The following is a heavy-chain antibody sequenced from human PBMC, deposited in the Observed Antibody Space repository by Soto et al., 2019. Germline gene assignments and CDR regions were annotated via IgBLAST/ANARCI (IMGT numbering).Heavy chain of an antibody. V-gene: IGHV1-69*06. CDR2: IIPIFGTA. D-gene: IGHD6-13*01. CDR1: GGTFSSYA. Sequence: ASVKVSCKASGGTFSSYAISWVRQAPGQGLEWMGGIIPIFGTANYAQKFQGRVTITADKSTSTAYIELSSLRSEDTAVYYCASVQSSSWKGYFQHWGQGTLVTVSS. CDR3: ASVQSSSWKGYFQH. J-gene: IGHJ1*01.